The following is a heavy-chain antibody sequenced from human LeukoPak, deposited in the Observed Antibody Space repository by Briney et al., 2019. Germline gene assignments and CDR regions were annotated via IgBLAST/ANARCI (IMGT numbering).Heavy chain of an antibody. D-gene: IGHD6-13*01. CDR1: GGSISSYY. CDR3: AGLPVGAAAGSRPFDY. CDR2: IYYSGST. Sequence: SETLSLTCTVSGGSISSYYWSWIRQPPGTGLEWIGYIYYSGSTNYNPSLNSRVTISVDTSKNQFSLKLSSVTAADTAVYYCAGLPVGAAAGSRPFDYWGQGTLVTVSS. V-gene: IGHV4-59*08. J-gene: IGHJ4*02.